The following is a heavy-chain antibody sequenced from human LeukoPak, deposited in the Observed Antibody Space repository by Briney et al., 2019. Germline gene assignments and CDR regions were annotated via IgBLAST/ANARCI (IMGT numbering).Heavy chain of an antibody. D-gene: IGHD2-8*01. Sequence: PGGSLRLSCAASGFTFSSYYMMWVRQAPGKGLEWVASIKQDGNEEYYVDSVKGRFTISRDNARNSLYLQMNSLRAEDTAVYYCARLNLLGYCTNDVCPGGGLPFDYWGQGTLVTVSS. CDR3: ARLNLLGYCTNDVCPGGGLPFDY. CDR2: IKQDGNEE. CDR1: GFTFSSYY. J-gene: IGHJ4*02. V-gene: IGHV3-7*01.